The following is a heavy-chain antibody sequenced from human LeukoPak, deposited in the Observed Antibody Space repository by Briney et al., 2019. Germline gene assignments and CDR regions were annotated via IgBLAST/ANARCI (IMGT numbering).Heavy chain of an antibody. CDR3: TRALLWFGESLSGLYGMDV. CDR1: GFTFGDYA. D-gene: IGHD3-10*01. J-gene: IGHJ6*02. Sequence: PGRSLRLSCTASGFTFGDYAMSWFRQAPGKGLEWVGFIRSKAYGGTTEYAASVKGRFTISRDDSKSIAYLQMNSLKTEDTAVYYCTRALLWFGESLSGLYGMDVWGQGTTVTVSS. V-gene: IGHV3-49*03. CDR2: IRSKAYGGTT.